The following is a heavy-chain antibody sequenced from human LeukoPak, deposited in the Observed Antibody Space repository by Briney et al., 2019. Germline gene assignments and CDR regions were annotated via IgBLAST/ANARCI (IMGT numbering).Heavy chain of an antibody. CDR2: INHSGST. D-gene: IGHD3-9*01. V-gene: IGHV4-34*01. Sequence: SETLSLTCAVYGGSFSGYYWSWLRQPPGKGLEWIGEINHSGSTNYNPSLKSRVTISVDTSKNQFSLKLSSVTAADTAVYYCARGRDYDILTGRHYYGMDVWGKGTTVTVSS. CDR3: ARGRDYDILTGRHYYGMDV. J-gene: IGHJ6*04. CDR1: GGSFSGYY.